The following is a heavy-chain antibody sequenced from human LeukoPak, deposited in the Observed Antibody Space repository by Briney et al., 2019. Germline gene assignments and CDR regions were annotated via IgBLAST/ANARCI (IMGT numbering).Heavy chain of an antibody. D-gene: IGHD3-10*01. CDR3: ASKRITMVRGVMPRDAFDI. CDR1: GGSISSYY. J-gene: IGHJ3*02. CDR2: IYYSGST. V-gene: IGHV4-59*12. Sequence: SETLSLTCTVSGGSISSYYWSWIRQPPGKGLEWIGYIYYSGSTNYNPSLKSRVTISVDKSKNQFSLKLSSVTAADTAVYYCASKRITMVRGVMPRDAFDIWGQGTMVTVSS.